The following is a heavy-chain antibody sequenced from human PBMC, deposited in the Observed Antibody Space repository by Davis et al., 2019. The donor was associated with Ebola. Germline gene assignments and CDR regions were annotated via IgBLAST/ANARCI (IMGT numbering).Heavy chain of an antibody. CDR1: GYSFTSYW. J-gene: IGHJ4*02. V-gene: IGHV5-51*01. CDR2: IYPGDSDT. D-gene: IGHD6-13*01. CDR3: ARYPPGAIARAPNCDY. Sequence: GESLKISCTGSGYSFTSYWIGWVRQMPGKGLEWMGIIYPGDSDTRYSPSFQGQVTISADKSISTAYLQWSSLKASDTAMYYCARYPPGAIARAPNCDYWGQGTLVTVSS.